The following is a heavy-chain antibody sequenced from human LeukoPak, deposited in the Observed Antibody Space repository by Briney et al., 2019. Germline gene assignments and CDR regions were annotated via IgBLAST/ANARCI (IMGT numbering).Heavy chain of an antibody. Sequence: GASVKVSCKASGYTFTGYYMHWVRQAPGQGLEWMGWINPNSGGTNYAQKFQGRVTMTRDTSISTAYMELSRLRSDDTAVYYCARERLGITMIVFPPGGEASRAFDIWGQGTMVTVSS. V-gene: IGHV1-2*02. CDR2: INPNSGGT. CDR3: ARERLGITMIVFPPGGEASRAFDI. D-gene: IGHD3-22*01. CDR1: GYTFTGYY. J-gene: IGHJ3*02.